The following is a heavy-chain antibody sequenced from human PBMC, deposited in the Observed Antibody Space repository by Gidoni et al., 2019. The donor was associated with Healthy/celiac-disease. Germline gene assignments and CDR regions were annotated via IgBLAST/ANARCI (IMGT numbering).Heavy chain of an antibody. D-gene: IGHD2-15*01. Sequence: QVQLQESGPGLVKPSETLSLTCTVSGGSIRSHYCTWIRQPPGKGLEWSGYIYYSGSTNHNPARKSRVTISVDTSKNQFSLKRSSVTAADTAVYYCERDLEDCSGGSCYFRGGWFDAWGQGTLVTVSS. CDR2: IYYSGST. CDR3: ERDLEDCSGGSCYFRGGWFDA. V-gene: IGHV4-59*11. J-gene: IGHJ5*02. CDR1: GGSIRSHY.